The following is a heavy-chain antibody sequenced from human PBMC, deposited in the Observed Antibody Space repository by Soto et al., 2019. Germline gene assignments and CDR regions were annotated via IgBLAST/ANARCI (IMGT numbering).Heavy chain of an antibody. Sequence: GASVKVSCKASGYTFTSYAMHWVRQAPGQRLEWMGWINAGNGNTKYSQKFQGRVTITRDTSASTAYMELSSLRSEDTAIYYCAKDIIRWSGYGWDLDYWGQGTLVTVSS. CDR1: GYTFTSYA. V-gene: IGHV1-3*01. CDR3: AKDIIRWSGYGWDLDY. D-gene: IGHD5-12*01. CDR2: INAGNGNT. J-gene: IGHJ4*02.